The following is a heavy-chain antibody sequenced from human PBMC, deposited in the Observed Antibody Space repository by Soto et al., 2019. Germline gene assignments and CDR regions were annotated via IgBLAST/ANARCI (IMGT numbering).Heavy chain of an antibody. CDR3: ARDEVPAANWLDR. V-gene: IGHV1-18*01. CDR2: ISGYNGNT. CDR1: GYIFIHYG. Sequence: ASVKVSCKASGYIFIHYGITWVRQAPGQGLEWMGWISGYNGNTKYADKLQGRVTMTTDTSTTTAYMELRSLRSDDTAVYYCARDEVPAANWLDRWGQGTLVTVSS. D-gene: IGHD2-2*01. J-gene: IGHJ5*02.